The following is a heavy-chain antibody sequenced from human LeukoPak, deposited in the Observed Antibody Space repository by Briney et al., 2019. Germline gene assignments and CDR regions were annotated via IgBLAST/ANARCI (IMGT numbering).Heavy chain of an antibody. Sequence: ASETLSLTCTVSGGSISSGFYWGWIRQPPGKGLEWIGYIYYSGSTNYNPSLKSRVTISVDTSKNQFSLKLSSVTAADTAVYYCARGQRPSYSYDYWGQGTLVTVSS. J-gene: IGHJ4*02. CDR1: GGSISSGFY. D-gene: IGHD5-18*01. V-gene: IGHV4-61*01. CDR3: ARGQRPSYSYDY. CDR2: IYYSGST.